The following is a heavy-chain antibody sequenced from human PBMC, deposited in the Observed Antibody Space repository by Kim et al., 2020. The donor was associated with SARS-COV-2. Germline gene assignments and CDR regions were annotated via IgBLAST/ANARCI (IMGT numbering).Heavy chain of an antibody. CDR1: GGSISSSSYY. D-gene: IGHD4-17*01. Sequence: SETLSLTCTVSGGSISSSSYYWGWIRQPPGKGLEWIGSIYYSGSTYYNTSHKSRVTISVDTSKNQFSLKLSSVTAADTAVYYCARDRVSSDYGFDPWGQGTLVTVSS. CDR2: IYYSGST. V-gene: IGHV4-39*07. CDR3: ARDRVSSDYGFDP. J-gene: IGHJ5*02.